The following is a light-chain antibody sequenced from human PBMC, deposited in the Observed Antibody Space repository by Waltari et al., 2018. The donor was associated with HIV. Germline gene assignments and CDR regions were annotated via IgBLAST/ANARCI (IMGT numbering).Light chain of an antibody. CDR3: AAWDDSLSGLYV. CDR1: SSNIGGNF. V-gene: IGLV1-47*01. J-gene: IGLJ1*01. Sequence: QSVLTQPPSASGTPGQRVTISCSGSSSNIGGNFVYWYQQLQGTAPKLLIYRDNQRPSGVPDRFSGSKSGTSASLAINGLRSEDEADYYCAAWDDSLSGLYVFGTGTKVTVL. CDR2: RDN.